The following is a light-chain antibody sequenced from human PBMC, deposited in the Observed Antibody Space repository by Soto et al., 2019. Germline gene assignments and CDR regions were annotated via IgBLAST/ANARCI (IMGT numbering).Light chain of an antibody. J-gene: IGLJ2*01. CDR1: XXXXGGYNY. CDR2: DVS. Sequence: QSVLTQPRSVSGSPGQSVTIXXXGXXXXXGGYNYVSWYQQHPGKAPKLMIYDVSKRPSGVPDRFSGSKSGNTASLTISGLQAEDEADYYCCSYAGSYTFEVFGGGTKLTVL. CDR3: CSYAGSYTFEV. V-gene: IGLV2-11*01.